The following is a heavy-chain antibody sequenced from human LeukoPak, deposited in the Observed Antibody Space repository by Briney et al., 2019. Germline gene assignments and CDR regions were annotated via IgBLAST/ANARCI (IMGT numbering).Heavy chain of an antibody. D-gene: IGHD2-2*01. CDR1: GFTFSSYS. J-gene: IGHJ6*02. V-gene: IGHV3-21*01. Sequence: PGGSLRLSCAASGFTFSSYSMNWVRQAPGKGLEWVSSISSSSSYIYYADSVKGRFTISRDNAKNSLYLQMNSLRAEDTAVYYCARDSAIVVVPAAMTDYYYYGMDVWGQGTTVTVSS. CDR2: ISSSSSYI. CDR3: ARDSAIVVVPAAMTDYYYYGMDV.